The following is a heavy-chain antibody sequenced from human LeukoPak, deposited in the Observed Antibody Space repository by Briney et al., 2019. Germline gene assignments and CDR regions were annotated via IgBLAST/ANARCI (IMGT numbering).Heavy chain of an antibody. V-gene: IGHV3-23*01. CDR2: ISGSGGST. D-gene: IGHD3-22*01. CDR3: ANAVGDYDSSGYYLGDENWFDP. J-gene: IGHJ5*02. CDR1: GFTFSSYA. Sequence: GGSLRLSCAASGFTFSSYAMSWVRQAPGKGLEWVSAISGSGGSTYYADSVKDRFTISRDNSKNTLYLQMNSLRAEDTAVYYCANAVGDYDSSGYYLGDENWFDPWGQGTLVTVSS.